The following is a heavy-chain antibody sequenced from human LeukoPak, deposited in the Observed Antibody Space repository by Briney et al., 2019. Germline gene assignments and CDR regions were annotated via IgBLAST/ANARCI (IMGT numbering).Heavy chain of an antibody. CDR2: IYHSGST. V-gene: IGHV4-4*02. J-gene: IGHJ4*02. CDR1: GFTFSNAW. CDR3: ARGRAGFDY. Sequence: PGGSLRLSCAASGFTFSNAWMSWVRQPPGKGLEWIGEIYHSGSTNYNPSLKSRVTISVDKSKNQFSLKLSSVTAADTAVYYCARGRAGFDYWGQGTLVTVSS.